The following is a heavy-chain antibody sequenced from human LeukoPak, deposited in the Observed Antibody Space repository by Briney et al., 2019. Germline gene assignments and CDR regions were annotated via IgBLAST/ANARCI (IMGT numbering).Heavy chain of an antibody. CDR1: GFTFSNAW. CDR2: IKSKTDGGTT. J-gene: IGHJ3*02. D-gene: IGHD4-17*01. Sequence: PGGSLRLSCAASGFTFSNAWMSWVRQAPGKGLEWVGRIKSKTDGGTTDYAAPVKGRFTISRDDSKNTLYLQMNSLKTEDTAVYYCTTDHEYGDYADAFDIWGQGTMVTVSS. CDR3: TTDHEYGDYADAFDI. V-gene: IGHV3-15*01.